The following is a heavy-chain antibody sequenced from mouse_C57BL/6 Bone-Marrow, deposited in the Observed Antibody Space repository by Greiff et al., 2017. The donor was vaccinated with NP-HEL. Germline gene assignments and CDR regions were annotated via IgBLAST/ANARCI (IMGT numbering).Heavy chain of an antibody. V-gene: IGHV14-4*01. CDR3: TTRLRPYYFDY. CDR1: GFNIKDDY. CDR2: IDPENGDT. Sequence: VHVKQSGAELVRPGASVKLSCTASGFNIKDDYMHWVKQRPEQGLEWIGWIDPENGDTEYASKFQGKATITADTSSNTAYLQLSSLPSEDTAVYYCTTRLRPYYFDYWGQGTTRTVSS. D-gene: IGHD2-2*01. J-gene: IGHJ2*01.